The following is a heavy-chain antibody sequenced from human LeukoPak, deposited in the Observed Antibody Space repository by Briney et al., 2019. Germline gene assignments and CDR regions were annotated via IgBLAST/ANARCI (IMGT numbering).Heavy chain of an antibody. Sequence: ASVKVSCKASGYTFTGYYMHWVRQAPGQGLEWMGWINPNSGGTNYAQKFQGRVTMTRDTSISTAYMELSRLRSDDTAVYYCARDLGSCYGFGCWFDPWGQGILVIVSS. J-gene: IGHJ5*02. CDR3: ARDLGSCYGFGCWFDP. CDR1: GYTFTGYY. D-gene: IGHD2-2*01. CDR2: INPNSGGT. V-gene: IGHV1-2*02.